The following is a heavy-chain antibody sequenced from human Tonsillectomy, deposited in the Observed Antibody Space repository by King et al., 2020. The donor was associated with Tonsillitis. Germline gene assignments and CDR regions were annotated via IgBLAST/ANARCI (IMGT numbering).Heavy chain of an antibody. D-gene: IGHD2-2*01. Sequence: VQLVESGAEVKKPGASVKVSCKASGYTFTGYYMHWVRQAPGQGLEWMGWINPNSGGTNYAQQFQGRVTMTRDTSISTAYMELSRLRSDDTAVYYCARDLGDIVVVPAAYGAFDIWGQGTMVTVSS. CDR2: INPNSGGT. V-gene: IGHV1-2*02. J-gene: IGHJ3*02. CDR1: GYTFTGYY. CDR3: ARDLGDIVVVPAAYGAFDI.